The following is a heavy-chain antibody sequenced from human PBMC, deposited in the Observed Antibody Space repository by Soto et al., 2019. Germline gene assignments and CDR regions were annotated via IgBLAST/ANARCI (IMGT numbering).Heavy chain of an antibody. J-gene: IGHJ5*02. CDR3: AKDFYRYVRGWFDP. D-gene: IGHD1-20*01. CDR1: GFTFSSYA. V-gene: IGHV3-23*01. Sequence: EVQLLESGGGLVQPGGSLRLSCAASGFTFSSYAMSWVRQAPGKGLEWVSAISGSGGSTNYADSVKGRFTISRDNSKKTLYLQMNSLRAEDTAVYYCAKDFYRYVRGWFDPWGQGTLVSVSS. CDR2: ISGSGGST.